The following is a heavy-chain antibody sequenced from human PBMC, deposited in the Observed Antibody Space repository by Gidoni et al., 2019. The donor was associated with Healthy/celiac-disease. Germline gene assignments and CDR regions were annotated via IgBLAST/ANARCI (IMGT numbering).Heavy chain of an antibody. Sequence: VQLVEYGGCLVQPGGCLILSCPASTVTFSSSEMTWVRQAPGKGLAWAPYSSRIGSTITDSNSVKGRFTSSIANAKNILYLQMSSRSAEDTAVYYCARFEPSSTSRGGVHRTPNWFDPSGQGTLFTASS. CDR3: ARFEPSSTSRGGVHRTPNWFDP. CDR2: SSRIGSTI. CDR1: TVTFSSSE. D-gene: IGHD3-16*01. V-gene: IGHV3-48*03. J-gene: IGHJ5*02.